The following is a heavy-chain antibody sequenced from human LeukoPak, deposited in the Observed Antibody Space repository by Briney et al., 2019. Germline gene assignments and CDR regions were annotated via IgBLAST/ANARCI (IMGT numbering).Heavy chain of an antibody. CDR1: GGSISSSSYY. J-gene: IGHJ6*03. Sequence: PSETLSLTCTVSGGSISSSSYYWGWIRQPPGKGLEWIGSIYYSGSTYYNPSLKSRVTISVDTSKNQFSLKLSSVTAADTAVYYCARGFAGYYYYYYMDVWGKGTTVTVSS. D-gene: IGHD2-21*01. CDR3: ARGFAGYYYYYYMDV. CDR2: IYYSGST. V-gene: IGHV4-39*01.